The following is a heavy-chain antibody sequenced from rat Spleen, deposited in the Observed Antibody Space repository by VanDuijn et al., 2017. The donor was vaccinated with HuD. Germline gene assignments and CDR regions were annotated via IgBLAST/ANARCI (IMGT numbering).Heavy chain of an antibody. D-gene: IGHD1-1*01. CDR2: ISTGGGNT. CDR3: ARRGYYYSAYCDW. CDR1: GFTFSDYY. J-gene: IGHJ2*01. V-gene: IGHV5-25*01. Sequence: EVQLVESGGGLVQPGRSMKLSCAALGFTFSDYYMAWVRQAPTKGLEWVASISTGGGNTYYRDSVKGRFTISRDNAKNTQYLQMDSLRSEDTATYYCARRGYYYSAYCDWWGQGVMVTVSS.